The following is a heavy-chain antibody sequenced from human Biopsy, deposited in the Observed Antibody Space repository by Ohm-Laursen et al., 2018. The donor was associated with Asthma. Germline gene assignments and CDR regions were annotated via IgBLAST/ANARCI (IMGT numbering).Heavy chain of an antibody. CDR2: ISYDGSNK. V-gene: IGHV3-30*18. CDR3: AKDTEGRYDFWSGLSYNYYGMDV. D-gene: IGHD3-3*01. Sequence: SLRLSCSAFGFTFSSYGMYWVRQAPGKGLEWVAVISYDGSNKYYADSVKGRFTISRDNSKNTLYLQMNSLRAEDTTVYYCAKDTEGRYDFWSGLSYNYYGMDVWGQGTTVTVSS. J-gene: IGHJ6*02. CDR1: GFTFSSYG.